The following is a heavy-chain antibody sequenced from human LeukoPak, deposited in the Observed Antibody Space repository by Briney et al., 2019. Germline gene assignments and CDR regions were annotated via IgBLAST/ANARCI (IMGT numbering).Heavy chain of an antibody. J-gene: IGHJ6*03. V-gene: IGHV4-34*01. D-gene: IGHD6-6*01. CDR3: ARGGSIVARTYYYYYMDV. CDR1: GGSFSGYY. CDR2: INHSGST. Sequence: SETLSLTCAVYGGSFSGYYWSWIRQPPGKGLEWIGEINHSGSTNYNPSLKSRVTISVDTSKNQFSLKLSSVTAADTAVYYCARGGSIVARTYYYYYMDVWGKGTTVTVSS.